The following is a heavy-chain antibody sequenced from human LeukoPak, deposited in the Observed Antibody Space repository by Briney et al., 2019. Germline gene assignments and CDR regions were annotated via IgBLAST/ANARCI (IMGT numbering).Heavy chain of an antibody. D-gene: IGHD2-2*01. V-gene: IGHV1-2*02. J-gene: IGHJ4*02. CDR3: ARAFDIVVVPAAMGGPSFVY. Sequence: ASVKVSCKASGYTYTGYYMHGVRQAPGQGLEGMGWINPNNGGTNYAQKFQGRVTMTRDTSISTAYMELSRLRSDETAVYYCARAFDIVVVPAAMGGPSFVYWGQGTLVTVSS. CDR1: GYTYTGYY. CDR2: INPNNGGT.